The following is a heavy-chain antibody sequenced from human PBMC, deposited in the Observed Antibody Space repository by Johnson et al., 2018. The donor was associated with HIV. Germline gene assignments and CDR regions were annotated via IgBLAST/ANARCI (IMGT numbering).Heavy chain of an antibody. CDR3: YCTEHFGAGSESKGTFDA. CDR1: GFTFSSYA. D-gene: IGHD3-10*01. CDR2: ISNDGSFQ. V-gene: IGHV3-30*04. Sequence: QVQLVESGGGVVQPGRSLRLSCAASGFTFSSYAMHWVRQAPGKGLEWVAVISNDGSFQYYTDSVKGRFSISRDNSKNTLYSQMTSLRQDDTAVYSCYCTEHFGAGSESKGTFDAWGQGTMVTVSS. J-gene: IGHJ3*01.